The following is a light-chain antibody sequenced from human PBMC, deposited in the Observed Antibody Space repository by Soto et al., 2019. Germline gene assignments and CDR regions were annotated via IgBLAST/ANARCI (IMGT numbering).Light chain of an antibody. J-gene: IGKJ1*01. V-gene: IGKV1-5*01. Sequence: DIKMTQSPSTLSASVGDRVTITCRASQSIKSWLAWYQQKPGKAPKLLIYDASSLESGVPSRFSGSGSGTEFTLTISSLQPDDFATYYCQHYNSYSEAFGQGTKVDIK. CDR3: QHYNSYSEA. CDR1: QSIKSW. CDR2: DAS.